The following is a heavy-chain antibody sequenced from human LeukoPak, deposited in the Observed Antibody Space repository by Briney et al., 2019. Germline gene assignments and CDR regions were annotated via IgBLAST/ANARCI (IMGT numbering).Heavy chain of an antibody. CDR2: IYSGGDT. D-gene: IGHD5-12*01. V-gene: IGHV3-53*01. CDR1: GFTVSSNY. CDR3: ARASGYSGYDPFDY. Sequence: PGGSLRLSCAASGFTVSSNYMSWVRQAPGKGLEWVSVIYSGGDTYYADSVKGRFTISRDNSKNTLYLQMNTLRAEDTAVYYCARASGYSGYDPFDYWGQGTLDTVSS. J-gene: IGHJ4*02.